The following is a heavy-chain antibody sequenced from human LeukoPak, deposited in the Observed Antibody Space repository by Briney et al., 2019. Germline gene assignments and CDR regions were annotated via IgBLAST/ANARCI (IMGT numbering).Heavy chain of an antibody. CDR2: ISGSGGST. Sequence: GGSLRLSCAASGFTFSSYAMHWVRQAPGKGLEWVSAISGSGGSTYYADSVKGRFTISRDNSKNTLYLQMNSLRAEDTAVYYCAKDKYSSGWYESPFDYWGQGTLVTVSS. CDR1: GFTFSSYA. J-gene: IGHJ4*02. V-gene: IGHV3-23*01. D-gene: IGHD6-19*01. CDR3: AKDKYSSGWYESPFDY.